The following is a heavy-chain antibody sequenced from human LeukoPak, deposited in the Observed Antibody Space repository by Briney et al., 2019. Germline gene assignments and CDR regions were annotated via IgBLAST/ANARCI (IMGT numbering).Heavy chain of an antibody. D-gene: IGHD3-10*01. Sequence: SETLSLICAVYGGSFSGYYWSWIRQPPGKGLEWIGEINHSGSTNYNPSLKSRVTISVDTSKNQFSLKLSSVTAADTAVYYCARGHNYYGSGSLYVFWGQGTLVTVSS. V-gene: IGHV4-34*01. CDR2: INHSGST. CDR3: ARGHNYYGSGSLYVF. J-gene: IGHJ4*02. CDR1: GGSFSGYY.